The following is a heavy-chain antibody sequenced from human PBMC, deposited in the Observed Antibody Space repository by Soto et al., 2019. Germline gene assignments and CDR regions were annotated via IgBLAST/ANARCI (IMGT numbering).Heavy chain of an antibody. Sequence: QVQLVQSGADVKKPGASVKVSCKASGYNFTSYGISWVRQAPGQGLEWMGWISPHNDRTKYARRFQDRVTMTTETPTSTVYMELGSLRSDDTAVYYCARDLYYSSGRYFDHDAFDIWXQGTVVTVSS. J-gene: IGHJ3*02. D-gene: IGHD6-19*01. CDR1: GYNFTSYG. CDR2: ISPHNDRT. V-gene: IGHV1-18*01. CDR3: ARDLYYSSGRYFDHDAFDI.